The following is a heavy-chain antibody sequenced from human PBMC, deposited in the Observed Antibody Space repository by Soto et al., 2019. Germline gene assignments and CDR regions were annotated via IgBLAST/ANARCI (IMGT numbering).Heavy chain of an antibody. V-gene: IGHV1-18*01. CDR1: GYTFTSYG. CDR2: ISAYNGNT. D-gene: IGHD5-18*01. J-gene: IGHJ6*03. CDR3: ARRLPERGYSYGYYYYYMDV. Sequence: QVQLVQSGAEVKKPGASVKVSCKASGYTFTSYGISWVRQAPGQGLEWMGWISAYNGNTNYAQKLQGRVTMTTDTATSTAYMELRSLRSDDTAVYYCARRLPERGYSYGYYYYYMDVWGKGTTVTVSS.